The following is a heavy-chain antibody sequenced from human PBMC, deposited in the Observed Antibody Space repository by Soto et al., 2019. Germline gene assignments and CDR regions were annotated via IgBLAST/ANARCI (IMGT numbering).Heavy chain of an antibody. CDR2: VGSAGDT. Sequence: PGGSLRLSCAASGCLLSDYDIHWVRQASGKGLEWVSGVGSAGDTYYEYSVKGRFTISRDNAKNSLYLQMNSLRVGDTVVYYCTRQIPTSGLSVWGQGITVTVS. V-gene: IGHV3-13*01. CDR3: TRQIPTSGLSV. CDR1: GCLLSDYD. J-gene: IGHJ6*02. D-gene: IGHD5-12*01.